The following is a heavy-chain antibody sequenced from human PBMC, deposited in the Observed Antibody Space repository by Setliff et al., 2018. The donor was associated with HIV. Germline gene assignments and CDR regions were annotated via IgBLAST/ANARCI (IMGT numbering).Heavy chain of an antibody. V-gene: IGHV1-69*06. D-gene: IGHD3-10*01. CDR2: IIPISGTA. CDR1: GDTFSNHV. CDR3: ARTEAYNNYEDY. J-gene: IGHJ4*02. Sequence: ASVKVSCKTSGDTFSNHVITWVRQAPGQGLEWMGRIIPISGTANNAQKFQGRVTITADKSTSTAYMQLSSLRSEDTAVYYCARTEAYNNYEDYWGQGTQVTVS.